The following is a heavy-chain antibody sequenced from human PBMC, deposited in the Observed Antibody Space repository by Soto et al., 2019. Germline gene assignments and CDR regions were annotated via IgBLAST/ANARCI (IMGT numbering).Heavy chain of an antibody. CDR3: ARVDTGTYYFDD. J-gene: IGHJ4*02. V-gene: IGHV3-74*01. Sequence: PGGSLRLPCAASGFTFSSYGMHWVRQAPGKGLVWVSRIKGDGSNTNYADSVKGRFTISRDNAKNTLYLQMNSLRAEDTAVYYCARVDTGTYYFDDWGPGTLVTVSS. CDR2: IKGDGSNT. D-gene: IGHD4-17*01. CDR1: GFTFSSYG.